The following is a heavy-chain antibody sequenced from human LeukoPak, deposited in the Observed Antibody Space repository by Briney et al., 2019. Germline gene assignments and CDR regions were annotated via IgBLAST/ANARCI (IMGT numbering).Heavy chain of an antibody. CDR2: IYTSGST. V-gene: IGHV4-4*07. CDR1: GGSMSSYY. J-gene: IGHJ3*02. Sequence: SETLSLTCTASGGSMSSYYWSWIRQPAGKGLEWIGRIYTSGSTNYNPSLKSRVTMSVDTSKNQFSLKLSSVTAADTAVYYCARETADEDTAMDLDAFDIWGQGTMVTVSS. CDR3: ARETADEDTAMDLDAFDI. D-gene: IGHD5-18*01.